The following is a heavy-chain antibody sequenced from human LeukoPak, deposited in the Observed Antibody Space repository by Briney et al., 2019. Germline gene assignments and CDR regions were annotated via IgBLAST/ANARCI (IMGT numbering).Heavy chain of an antibody. D-gene: IGHD3-10*01. Sequence: SETLSLTCAVYGGSFSDYYWSWIRQAPGKGLEWIGEINHSGSTNYNPSLKSRVTISVDMSKNQFSLKLKFVTAADTAVYYCARAGWFGQLYGPLDYWGKGTLVTVSS. V-gene: IGHV4-34*01. J-gene: IGHJ4*02. CDR3: ARAGWFGQLYGPLDY. CDR2: INHSGST. CDR1: GGSFSDYY.